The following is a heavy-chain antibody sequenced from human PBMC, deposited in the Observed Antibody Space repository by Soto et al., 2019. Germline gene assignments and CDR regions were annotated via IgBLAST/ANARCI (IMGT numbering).Heavy chain of an antibody. CDR3: AKDIGYCSGGSRYGFDY. CDR2: ISWNSGSI. Sequence: GGSLRLSCAASGFTFDDYAMHWVRQAPGKGLEWVSGISWNSGSIGYADSVKGRFTISRDNAKNSLYLQMNSLRAEDTALYYCAKDIGYCSGGSRYGFDYWGQGTLVTVSS. D-gene: IGHD2-15*01. J-gene: IGHJ4*02. CDR1: GFTFDDYA. V-gene: IGHV3-9*01.